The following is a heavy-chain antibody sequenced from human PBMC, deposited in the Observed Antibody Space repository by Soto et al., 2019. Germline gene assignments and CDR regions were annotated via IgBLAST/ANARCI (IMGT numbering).Heavy chain of an antibody. D-gene: IGHD3-9*01. CDR1: GGSISSYY. CDR3: ARVSDILTGYYPTTSEFDY. Sequence: SETLSLTCTVSGGSISSYYWSWIRQPPWKGLEWIGYIYYSGSTNYNPSLKSRVTISVDTSKNQFSLKLSSVTAADTAVYYCARVSDILTGYYPTTSEFDYWGQGTLVTVSS. V-gene: IGHV4-59*01. CDR2: IYYSGST. J-gene: IGHJ4*02.